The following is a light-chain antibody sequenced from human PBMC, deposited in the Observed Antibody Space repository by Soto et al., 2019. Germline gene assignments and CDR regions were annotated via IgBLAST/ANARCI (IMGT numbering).Light chain of an antibody. J-gene: IGKJ5*01. CDR1: QSFRGL. CDR2: DAY. Sequence: VLTQSPVTLSLSPGERATLSCRASQSFRGLLAWYQQKPGQAPRLLIYDAYNRATGIPPRFSGSGSGTDFTLTISSLVPEGSAVYYCQQRHMWPITFGQGTRLEIK. CDR3: QQRHMWPIT. V-gene: IGKV3-11*01.